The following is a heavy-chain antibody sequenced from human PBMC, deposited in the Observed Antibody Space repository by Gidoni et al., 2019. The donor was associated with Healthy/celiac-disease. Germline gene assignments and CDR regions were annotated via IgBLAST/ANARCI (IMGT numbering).Heavy chain of an antibody. D-gene: IGHD6-13*01. CDR1: GGSFSGYY. J-gene: IGHJ4*02. V-gene: IGHV4-34*01. Sequence: QVQLQQWGAGLLKPSETLSLTCAVYGGSFSGYYWSWIRQPPGKGLEWIGEINHSGSTNYNPSLKSRVTISVDTSKNQFSLKLSSVTAADTAVYYCARGRNRYSSSSGGDYWGQGTLVTVSS. CDR2: INHSGST. CDR3: ARGRNRYSSSSGGDY.